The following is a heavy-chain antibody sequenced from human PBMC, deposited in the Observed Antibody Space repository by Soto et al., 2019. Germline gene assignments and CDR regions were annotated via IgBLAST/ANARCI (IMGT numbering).Heavy chain of an antibody. CDR3: ARGHGDYVDS. D-gene: IGHD4-17*01. V-gene: IGHV4-4*07. CDR2: IYSSGST. Sequence: QVQLQESGPGLVKPSETLSLTCTVSGGSISSYYWSWMRQPAGKGLEYIGRIYSSGSTNYNPSLKSPVTMSVDTSKNQFSLKLTSVTGADTAVYYCARGHGDYVDSWGQGTLVTVSS. CDR1: GGSISSYY. J-gene: IGHJ4*02.